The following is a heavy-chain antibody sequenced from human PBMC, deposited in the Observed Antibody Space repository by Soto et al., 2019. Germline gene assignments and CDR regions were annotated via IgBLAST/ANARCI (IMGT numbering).Heavy chain of an antibody. V-gene: IGHV3-23*01. J-gene: IGHJ4*02. CDR3: AKSRRGSSGWYFSDY. CDR2: TAGSGGST. Sequence: GGSLRLSCAASGFTFSSYGMSWVRQAPGKGLEWVSATAGSGGSTYYADSVKGRFTMSRDNSKNTLYLQMNSLRAEDTAVYYCAKSRRGSSGWYFSDYWGQGTLVTVS. CDR1: GFTFSSYG. D-gene: IGHD6-19*01.